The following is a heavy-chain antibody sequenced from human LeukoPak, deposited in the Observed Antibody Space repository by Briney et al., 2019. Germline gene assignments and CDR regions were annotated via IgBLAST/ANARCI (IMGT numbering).Heavy chain of an antibody. D-gene: IGHD3-22*01. CDR3: ARDLGRGSSGYVLDY. J-gene: IGHJ4*02. CDR2: ISAYNVNT. CDR1: GYSFTSYG. Sequence: PSVKVSCKASGYSFTSYGISWVRQAPGQGLEWMGWISAYNVNTNYAQKLQGRVTMTTDTSTSTAYMELRSLRSDDTAVYYCARDLGRGSSGYVLDYWGQGTLVTVSS. V-gene: IGHV1-18*01.